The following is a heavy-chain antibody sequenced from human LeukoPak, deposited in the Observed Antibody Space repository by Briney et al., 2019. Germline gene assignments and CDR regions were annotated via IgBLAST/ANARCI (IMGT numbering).Heavy chain of an antibody. D-gene: IGHD5-18*01. Sequence: SETLSLTCAVYGGSFSGYYWSWIRQPPGKGLEWIGEINHSGSTNYNPSLKSRVTISVDTSKNQFSLKLSSVTAADTAVYYCGRGLWLRYWGQGTLVTVSS. CDR2: INHSGST. V-gene: IGHV4-34*01. CDR3: GRGLWLRY. CDR1: GGSFSGYY. J-gene: IGHJ4*02.